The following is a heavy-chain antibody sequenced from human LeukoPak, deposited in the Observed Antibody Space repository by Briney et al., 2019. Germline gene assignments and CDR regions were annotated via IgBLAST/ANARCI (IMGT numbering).Heavy chain of an antibody. CDR3: AREDDYNAWNEYSSRDY. CDR2: IYYGGAT. CDR1: GYSISSGYY. D-gene: IGHD4-11*01. V-gene: IGHV4-38-2*02. J-gene: IGHJ4*02. Sequence: PSETLSLTCTVSGYSISSGYYWGWVRQPPGKGLEWIASIYYGGATSYKTSLKSRLTISLDASHNQFSLKLRSVTAADTAVYYCAREDDYNAWNEYSSRDYWGQGLLVPASS.